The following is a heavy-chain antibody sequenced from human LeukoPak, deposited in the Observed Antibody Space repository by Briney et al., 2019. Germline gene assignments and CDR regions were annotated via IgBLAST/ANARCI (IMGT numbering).Heavy chain of an antibody. CDR3: AKYYGPWGGVPRWGACFAP. V-gene: IGHV3-23*01. J-gene: IGHJ5*02. D-gene: IGHD3-16*01. CDR1: GFTFSSYG. CDR2: ISGSGGST. Sequence: GGSLRLSCAASGFTFSSYGMSWVRQAPGKGLEWVSAISGSGGSTYYADSVKGRFTISRDNSKNTLYLQMNSLRAEDTAVYYCAKYYGPWGGVPRWGACFAPGGQEPRVTVS.